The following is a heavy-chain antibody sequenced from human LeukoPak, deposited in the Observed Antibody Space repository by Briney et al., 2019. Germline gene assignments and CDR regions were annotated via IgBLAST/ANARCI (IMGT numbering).Heavy chain of an antibody. CDR1: GFIFSGSS. V-gene: IGHV3-30*02. Sequence: GGSLRLSCAASGFIFSGSSMHWVRQAPGKGLEWVCFIRFDATNKYYADSVKGRFTISRDNSNNTLYLQLNNVRTEDTATYFCAKEQYPGYFDFWGQGTLDTVSA. D-gene: IGHD1-14*01. CDR3: AKEQYPGYFDF. J-gene: IGHJ4*02. CDR2: IRFDATNK.